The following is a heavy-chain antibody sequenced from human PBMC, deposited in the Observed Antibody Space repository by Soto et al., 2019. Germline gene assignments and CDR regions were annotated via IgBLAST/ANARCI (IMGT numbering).Heavy chain of an antibody. D-gene: IGHD3-9*01. Sequence: GCCRSMIRNPPGKGLEWIGSIYYSGSTYYNPSLKSRVTISVDTSKNQFSLKLSSVTAADTAVYYFARGKFDRSTPQRPLHNCADPCFQATQFTVS. CDR1: GCC. CDR2: IYYSGST. J-gene: IGHJ5*02. CDR3: ARGKFDRSTPQRPLHNCADP. V-gene: IGHV4-39*01.